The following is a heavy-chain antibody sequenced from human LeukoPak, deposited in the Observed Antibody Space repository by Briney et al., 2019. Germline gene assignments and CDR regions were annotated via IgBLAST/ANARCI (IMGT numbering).Heavy chain of an antibody. Sequence: SVKVSCKASGGTFGSYAISWVRQAPRQGLEWMGRIIPIFGTANYAQKFQGRVTITTDESTSTAYMELSSLRSEDTAVYYCARDYDILTGPNPKYYYYYMDVWGKGTTVTVSS. V-gene: IGHV1-69*05. J-gene: IGHJ6*03. D-gene: IGHD3-9*01. CDR1: GGTFGSYA. CDR2: IIPIFGTA. CDR3: ARDYDILTGPNPKYYYYYMDV.